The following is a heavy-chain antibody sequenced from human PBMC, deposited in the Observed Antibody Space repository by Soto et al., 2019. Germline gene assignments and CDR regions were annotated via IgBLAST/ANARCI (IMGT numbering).Heavy chain of an antibody. V-gene: IGHV4-59*01. D-gene: IGHD6-19*01. CDR2: IYYSGST. CDR3: ARVIAVHWFDP. Sequence: SETLSLTCTVSGGSISSYYWSWIRQPPGKGLEWIGYIYYSGSTNYNPSLKSRVTISVDTSKNQFSLKLSSVTAADTAVYYCARVIAVHWFDPWGQGTLVTVSS. CDR1: GGSISSYY. J-gene: IGHJ5*02.